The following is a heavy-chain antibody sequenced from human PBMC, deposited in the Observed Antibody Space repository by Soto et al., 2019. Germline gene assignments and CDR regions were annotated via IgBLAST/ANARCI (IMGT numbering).Heavy chain of an antibody. Sequence: QVQLVQSGAEVKKPGASVKVSCKASGYTFTSYDINWVGQATGKGLEWMGWMNPNSGNTGYAQKVQGRVNMTRNTSISTAYMELSSLRSEDTAVYYGGREGVRGMDVWGQGTTVTVSS. V-gene: IGHV1-8*01. CDR1: GYTFTSYD. J-gene: IGHJ6*02. CDR2: MNPNSGNT. D-gene: IGHD3-16*01. CDR3: GREGVRGMDV.